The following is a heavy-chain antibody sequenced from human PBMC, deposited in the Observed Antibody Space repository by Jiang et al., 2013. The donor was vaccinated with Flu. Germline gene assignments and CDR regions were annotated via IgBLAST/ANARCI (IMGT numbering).Heavy chain of an antibody. V-gene: IGHV1-69*06. D-gene: IGHD2-2*01. Sequence: VQLVESGAEVKKPGSSVKVSCKASGGTFSSYAISWVRQAPGQGLEWMGGIIPIFGTANYAQKFQGRVTITADKSTSTAYMELSSLRSEDTAVYYCARDRLDIVVVPAAREYYYYGMDVWGQGTTVTVSS. CDR2: IIPIFGTA. CDR3: ARDRLDIVVVPAAREYYYYGMDV. CDR1: GGTFSSYA. J-gene: IGHJ6*02.